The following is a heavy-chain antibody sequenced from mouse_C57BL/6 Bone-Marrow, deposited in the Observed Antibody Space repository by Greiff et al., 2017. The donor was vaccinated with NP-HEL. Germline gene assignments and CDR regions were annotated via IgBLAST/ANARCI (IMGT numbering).Heavy chain of an antibody. CDR1: GYTFTDYY. D-gene: IGHD1-1*01. CDR2: INPNNGGT. CDR3: ARDAGITTGDY. Sequence: VQLQQSGPELVKPGASVKISCKASGYTFTDYYMNWVKQSHGKSLEWIGDINPNNGGTSYNQKFKGKATLTVDKSSSTAYMELRSLTSEDSAVYYCARDAGITTGDYWGQGTTLTVSS. J-gene: IGHJ2*01. V-gene: IGHV1-26*01.